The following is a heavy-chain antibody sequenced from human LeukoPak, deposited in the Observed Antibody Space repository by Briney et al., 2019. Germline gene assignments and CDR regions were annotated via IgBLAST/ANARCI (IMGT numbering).Heavy chain of an antibody. D-gene: IGHD5-12*01. CDR2: IYYSGST. CDR3: ARGEWLIFDY. CDR1: GDSISNYY. J-gene: IGHJ4*02. V-gene: IGHV4-59*01. Sequence: SETLSLTCTVSGDSISNYYWSWIRQPPGKGLEWIGYIYYSGSTNYNPSLKSRVTISVDTSKNQFSLKLSSVTATDTAVYYCARGEWLIFDYWGQGTLVTVSS.